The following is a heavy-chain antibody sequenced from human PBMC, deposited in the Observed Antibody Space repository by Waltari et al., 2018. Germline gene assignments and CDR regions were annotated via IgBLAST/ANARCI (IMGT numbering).Heavy chain of an antibody. CDR2: ISWNSISI. D-gene: IGHD6-13*01. V-gene: IGHV3-9*01. CDR1: GFTFDDYA. J-gene: IGHJ3*02. Sequence: EVQLVESGGGLGQPGRSLRLSCAASGFTFDDYAVHWFRQAPGKGLEWVSGISWNSISIGYADSVKGRFTISRDNAKNSLYLQMNSLRTEDTALYYCAKDRAVSSSRRVRDAFDIWGQGTLVTVSS. CDR3: AKDRAVSSSRRVRDAFDI.